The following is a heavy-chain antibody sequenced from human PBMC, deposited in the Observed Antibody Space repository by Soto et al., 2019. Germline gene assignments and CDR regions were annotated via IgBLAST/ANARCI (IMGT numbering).Heavy chain of an antibody. CDR1: GFTFSSFA. CDR2: ISYDGSNK. CDR3: ARAYPQVGSNYCDY. Sequence: QVQVVESGGGVVQPGRSLRLSCAASGFTFSSFAIHWVHQAPGKGLEWMAVISYDGSNKYYADSVEGRFTISRDNSKNAVFLQMNSLRPEDTAVYYCARAYPQVGSNYCDYWGQGTLVTVS. V-gene: IGHV3-30*04. D-gene: IGHD1-26*01. J-gene: IGHJ4*02.